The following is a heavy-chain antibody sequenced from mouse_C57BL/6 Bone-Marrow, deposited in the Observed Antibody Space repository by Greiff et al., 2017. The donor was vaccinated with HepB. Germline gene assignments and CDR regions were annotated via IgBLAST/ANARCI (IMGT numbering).Heavy chain of an antibody. CDR2: ISSGSSTI. V-gene: IGHV5-17*01. Sequence: EVKLVESGGGLVKPGGSLKLSCAASGFTFSDYGMHWVRQAPEKGLEWVAYISSGSSTIYYADTVKGRFTISRDNAKNTLFLQMTSLRSEDTAMYYCARRNRGYAMDYWGQGTSVTVSS. CDR3: ARRNRGYAMDY. J-gene: IGHJ4*01. CDR1: GFTFSDYG.